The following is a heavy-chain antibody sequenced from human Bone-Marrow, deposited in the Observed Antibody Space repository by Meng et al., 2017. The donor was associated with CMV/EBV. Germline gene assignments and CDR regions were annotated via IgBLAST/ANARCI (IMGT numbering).Heavy chain of an antibody. D-gene: IGHD6-13*01. J-gene: IGHJ3*02. Sequence: ASVKVSCKASGYTFTGYYMHWVRQAPGQGLEWMGWINPNSGGTNYAQKFQGRVTMTRDTSISTAYMELSRLRSDDTAVYYCARYYSSSWIDAFDTWGQGTMVTVSS. CDR1: GYTFTGYY. CDR3: ARYYSSSWIDAFDT. CDR2: INPNSGGT. V-gene: IGHV1-2*02.